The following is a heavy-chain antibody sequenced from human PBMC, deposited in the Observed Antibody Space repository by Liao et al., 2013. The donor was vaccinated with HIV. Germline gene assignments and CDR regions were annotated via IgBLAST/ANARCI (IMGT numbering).Heavy chain of an antibody. D-gene: IGHD5-24*01. Sequence: QVQLQESGPGLVKPSQTLSLTCTVSGGSISSGSYYWSWIRQPAGKGLEWIGRIYTSGSTNYNPSLKSRVTISVDTSKNHFSLKLSSVTAADTAVYYCARDYTTDGYNLAPEYYFDYWGQGTLVTVSS. CDR2: IYTSGST. CDR3: ARDYTTDGYNLAPEYYFDY. CDR1: GGSISSGSYY. V-gene: IGHV4-61*02. J-gene: IGHJ4*02.